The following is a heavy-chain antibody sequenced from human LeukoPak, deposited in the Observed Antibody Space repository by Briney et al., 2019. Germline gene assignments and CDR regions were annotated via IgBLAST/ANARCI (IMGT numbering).Heavy chain of an antibody. CDR3: VREEHGPYYYGMDV. D-gene: IGHD1/OR15-1a*01. Sequence: PGRSLRLSCAASGFTFSSYGMHWVRQAPGKGLEWVAVIWYDGSNKYYADSVKGRFTISRDNSKNTLYLQMNSLRAEDTAVYYCVREEHGPYYYGMDVWGQGTTVTVSS. V-gene: IGHV3-33*01. J-gene: IGHJ6*02. CDR2: IWYDGSNK. CDR1: GFTFSSYG.